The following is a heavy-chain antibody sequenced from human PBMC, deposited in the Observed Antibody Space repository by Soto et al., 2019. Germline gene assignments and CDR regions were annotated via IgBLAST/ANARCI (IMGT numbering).Heavy chain of an antibody. CDR2: INAGNGNT. CDR3: AKVRAAAWYFDY. CDR1: GYTFTSYA. J-gene: IGHJ4*02. V-gene: IGHV1-3*01. D-gene: IGHD6-13*01. Sequence: ASVKVSCKASGYTFTSYAMHWVRQAPGQRLEWMGWINAGNGNTKYSQKFQGRVTITRDTSASTAYMELSSLRSEDTAVYYCAKVRAAAWYFDYWGQGTLVTVSS.